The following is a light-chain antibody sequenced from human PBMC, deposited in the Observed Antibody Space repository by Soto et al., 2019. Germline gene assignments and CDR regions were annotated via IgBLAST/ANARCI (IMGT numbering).Light chain of an antibody. J-gene: IGLJ1*01. V-gene: IGLV2-23*02. CDR1: SSDVGGYNY. Sequence: QSVLTQPASVSGSPGQSITISCTGTSSDVGGYNYVSWYQQHPGKAPKLMIYDVSNRPSGVSNRFSGSKSGNTASLTISGLQAEDEADYYCYSYAGSSIYVFGTGTKVTVL. CDR3: YSYAGSSIYV. CDR2: DVS.